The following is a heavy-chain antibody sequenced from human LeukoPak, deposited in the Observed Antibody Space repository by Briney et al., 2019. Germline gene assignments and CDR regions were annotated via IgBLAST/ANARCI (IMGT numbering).Heavy chain of an antibody. CDR3: AKDRGSSSYFDY. D-gene: IGHD6-6*01. V-gene: IGHV3-30*02. Sequence: PGGSLRLSCAASGFTFSSYGMHWVRQAPGKGLEWVAFIRYDGSNKYYADSVKGRFTISRDNSKNTLYLQMNSLRAEDTAVYYCAKDRGSSSYFDYWGQGTLVTVSS. CDR2: IRYDGSNK. CDR1: GFTFSSYG. J-gene: IGHJ4*02.